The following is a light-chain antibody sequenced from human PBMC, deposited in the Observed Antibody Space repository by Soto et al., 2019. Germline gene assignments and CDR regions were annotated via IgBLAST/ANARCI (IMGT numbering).Light chain of an antibody. V-gene: IGKV1-39*01. CDR3: QQSYSTPPT. CDR2: AAS. Sequence: DIQMTQSPSSLSASVGDRVTITCRASQSISSYLNWYQQKPGKAPKLLIYAASSLQSGVPSRLSGSGSGTDFTLTISSLQTEDFANYYCQQSYSTPPTFGQGTKVEIK. CDR1: QSISSY. J-gene: IGKJ1*01.